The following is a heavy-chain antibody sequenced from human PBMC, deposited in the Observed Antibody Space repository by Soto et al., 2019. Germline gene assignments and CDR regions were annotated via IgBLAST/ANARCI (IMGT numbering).Heavy chain of an antibody. CDR2: IIPIFGTA. V-gene: IGHV1-69*13. Sequence: SVKVSCKASGGTFSSYAISWVRQAPGQGLEWMGGIIPIFGTANYAQKFQGRVTITADESTSTAYMELSSLRSEDTAVYYCARDPFYYDSSGRPLDYWGQGTLVTVSS. D-gene: IGHD3-22*01. J-gene: IGHJ4*02. CDR1: GGTFSSYA. CDR3: ARDPFYYDSSGRPLDY.